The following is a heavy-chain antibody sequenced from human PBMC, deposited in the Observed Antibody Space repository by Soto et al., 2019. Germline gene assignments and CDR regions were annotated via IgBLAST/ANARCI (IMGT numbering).Heavy chain of an antibody. CDR3: ASEGSLVVPAATWNWFDP. J-gene: IGHJ5*02. CDR1: GYTFTSYA. Sequence: ASVKVSCKASGYTFTSYAMHWVRQAPGQRLEWMGWINAGNGNTKYSQKFQGRVTITRDTSASTAYMELSSLRSEDTAVYYCASEGSLVVPAATWNWFDPWGQGTLVTVSS. D-gene: IGHD2-2*01. V-gene: IGHV1-3*01. CDR2: INAGNGNT.